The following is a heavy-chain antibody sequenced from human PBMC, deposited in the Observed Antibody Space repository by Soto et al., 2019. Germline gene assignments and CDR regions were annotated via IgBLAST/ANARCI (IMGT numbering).Heavy chain of an antibody. CDR1: GFTFSTYS. V-gene: IGHV3-48*01. D-gene: IGHD2-2*01. Sequence: PGGSLRLSCAASGFTFSTYSMNWVRQAPGKGLEWVSYIGSRSATIYYADSVKGRFTISRDNAKNSLFLQMNSLRAEDTAVYYCARDSYQLPPGGVFDYWGQGTLVTVSS. CDR2: IGSRSATI. CDR3: ARDSYQLPPGGVFDY. J-gene: IGHJ4*02.